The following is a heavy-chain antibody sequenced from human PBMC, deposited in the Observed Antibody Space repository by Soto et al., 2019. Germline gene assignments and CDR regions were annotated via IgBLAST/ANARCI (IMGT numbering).Heavy chain of an antibody. D-gene: IGHD3-10*01. CDR1: GGSMSEYF. CDR2: IYYLGST. V-gene: IGHV4-59*01. Sequence: SETLSLTCSVSGGSMSEYFWSWIRQSPGKGLEWIGYIYYLGSTDYNPSLKSRVTISVDTSKRQFSLRLASVTAADTAVYYCARDGYDGSGSPYPAYWGPGTQVTVSS. CDR3: ARDGYDGSGSPYPAY. J-gene: IGHJ4*02.